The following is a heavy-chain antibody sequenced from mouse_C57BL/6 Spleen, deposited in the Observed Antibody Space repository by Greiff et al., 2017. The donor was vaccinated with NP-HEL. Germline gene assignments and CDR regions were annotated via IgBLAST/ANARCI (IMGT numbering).Heavy chain of an antibody. Sequence: VQLQQSGAELVKPGASVKLSCKASGYTFTSYWMQWVKQRPGQGLEWIGEIDPSDSYTNYNQKFKGKATLTVDTSSSTAYMQLSSLTSEDSAVSYGARITTVVVPLGYWGQGTTLTVSS. CDR1: GYTFTSYW. D-gene: IGHD1-1*01. J-gene: IGHJ2*01. CDR2: IDPSDSYT. CDR3: ARITTVVVPLGY. V-gene: IGHV1-50*01.